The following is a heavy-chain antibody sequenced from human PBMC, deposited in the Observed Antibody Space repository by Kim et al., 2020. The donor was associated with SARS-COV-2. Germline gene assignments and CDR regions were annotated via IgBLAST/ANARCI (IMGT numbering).Heavy chain of an antibody. CDR2: INTNTGNP. CDR1: GYTFTSYP. V-gene: IGHV7-4-1*02. J-gene: IGHJ4*02. Sequence: ASVKVSCKASGYTFTSYPMNWVRQAPGQGLEWMGWINTNTGNPTYAQGFTGRFVFFLDTSVSTAYLQINSLKAEDTAVYYCARDVYSSTWGDYWGQGTLVTVSS. CDR3: ARDVYSSTWGDY. D-gene: IGHD6-13*01.